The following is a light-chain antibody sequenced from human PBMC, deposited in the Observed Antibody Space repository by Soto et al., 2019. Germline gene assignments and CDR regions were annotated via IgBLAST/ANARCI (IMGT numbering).Light chain of an antibody. CDR2: SAS. CDR1: QGISDW. CDR3: QQTNSFPHA. V-gene: IGKV1-12*01. Sequence: DIQMTQSPSSVTASVGDTVTITCRASQGISDWLAWYQQKPGKAPQLLIYSASSLQSGVPSRFSGSGSGTDFTLTISSLQPEDFATYYCQQTNSFPHAFGQGTKLEIK. J-gene: IGKJ2*01.